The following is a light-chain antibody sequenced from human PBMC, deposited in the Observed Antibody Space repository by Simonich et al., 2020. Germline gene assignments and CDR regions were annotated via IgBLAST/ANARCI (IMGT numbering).Light chain of an antibody. J-gene: IGKJ4*01. CDR3: QQYYSTPLT. CDR1: QSVLYSSNNKNY. V-gene: IGKV4-1*01. Sequence: DIVMTQSPDSLAVSLGERATINCKASQSVLYSSNNKNYLAWYQQKPVQPPQLLIYWSSTRESGVPDRFSGSGSGTDFPPTSSSLQAEDVAVYYCQQYYSTPLTFGGGTKVEIK. CDR2: WSS.